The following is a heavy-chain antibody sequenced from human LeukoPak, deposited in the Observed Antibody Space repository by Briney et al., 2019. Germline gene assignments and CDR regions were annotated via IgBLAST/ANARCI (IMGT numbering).Heavy chain of an antibody. CDR2: ISSSSSYI. Sequence: GGSLRLSCAASGFTFSSYSMNWVRQAPGKGLEWVSSISSSSSYIYYADSVKGRFTISRDNAKNSLYLQMNSLRAEDTAVYYCARVPLVVPAATPDYWGQGTLVTVFS. J-gene: IGHJ4*02. D-gene: IGHD2-2*02. V-gene: IGHV3-21*01. CDR3: ARVPLVVPAATPDY. CDR1: GFTFSSYS.